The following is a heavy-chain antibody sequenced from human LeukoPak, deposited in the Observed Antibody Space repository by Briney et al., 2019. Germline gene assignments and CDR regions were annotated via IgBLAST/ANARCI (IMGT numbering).Heavy chain of an antibody. J-gene: IGHJ4*02. Sequence: TGGSLRLSCAASGFTFSSYAMHWVRQAPGKGLEWVAVISYDGSNKYYADSVKGRFTISRDNSKNTLYLQMNSLRAEDTAVYYCARSLCSSTSCHSYFDYWGQGTLVTVSS. D-gene: IGHD2-2*01. CDR3: ARSLCSSTSCHSYFDY. V-gene: IGHV3-30*04. CDR1: GFTFSSYA. CDR2: ISYDGSNK.